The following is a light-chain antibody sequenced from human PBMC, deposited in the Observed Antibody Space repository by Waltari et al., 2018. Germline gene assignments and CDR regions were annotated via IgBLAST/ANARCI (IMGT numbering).Light chain of an antibody. Sequence: EIVLTQSPATLSLSPGERATLPCRASQSVGNYLAWYQHKPGQAPRLLIFEASIRATGIPARFSGSGSGTDFTLTISSLEPEDFAVYYCQQRSNWPRALTFGGGTKVEIK. V-gene: IGKV3-11*01. CDR3: QQRSNWPRALT. J-gene: IGKJ4*01. CDR1: QSVGNY. CDR2: EAS.